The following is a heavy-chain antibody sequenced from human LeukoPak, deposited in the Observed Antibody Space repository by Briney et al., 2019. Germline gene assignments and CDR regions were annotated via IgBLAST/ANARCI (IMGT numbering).Heavy chain of an antibody. CDR3: ARELHDYGIDY. V-gene: IGHV3-30*03. CDR1: GFTFSSYG. J-gene: IGHJ4*02. CDR2: ISYDGSNK. Sequence: PGGSLRLSCAASGFTFSSYGMHWVRQAPGKGLEWVAVISYDGSNKYYADSVKGRFTISRDNSKNTLYLQMNSLRAEDTAVYYCARELHDYGIDYWGQGTLVTVSS. D-gene: IGHD4-17*01.